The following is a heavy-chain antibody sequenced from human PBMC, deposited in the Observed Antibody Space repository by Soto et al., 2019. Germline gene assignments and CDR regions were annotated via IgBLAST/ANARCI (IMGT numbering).Heavy chain of an antibody. CDR2: IYSGGST. CDR3: ARSGHSSGYYFDY. D-gene: IGHD3-22*01. CDR1: GFTVSSNY. V-gene: IGHV3-53*01. Sequence: GSLRLSCAASGFTVSSNYMSWVRQAPGKGLEWVSVIYSGGSTYYADSVKGRFTISRDNSKNTLYLQMNSLRAEDTAVYYCARSGHSSGYYFDYWGQGTLVTVSS. J-gene: IGHJ4*02.